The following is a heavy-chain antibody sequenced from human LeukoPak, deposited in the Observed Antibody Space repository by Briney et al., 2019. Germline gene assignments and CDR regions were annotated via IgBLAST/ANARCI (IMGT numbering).Heavy chain of an antibody. D-gene: IGHD5-12*01. J-gene: IGHJ6*02. CDR2: IYYSGST. Sequence: TLSLTCTVSGGSISSGDYYWSWIRQPPGKGLEWIGYIYYSGSTYYNPSLKSRVTISVDTSKSQFSLKLSSVTAADTAVYYCARDTSADSGYEICGMDVWGQGTTVTVSS. CDR1: GGSISSGDYY. V-gene: IGHV4-30-4*01. CDR3: ARDTSADSGYEICGMDV.